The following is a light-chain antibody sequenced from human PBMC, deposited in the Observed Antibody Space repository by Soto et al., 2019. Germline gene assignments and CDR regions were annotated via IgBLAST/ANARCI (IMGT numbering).Light chain of an antibody. CDR2: HAS. Sequence: EIVMTQSPASLSVSPGETATLSCRASQRVGVNLAWYQQKPGQAPRLLIYHASTRATGIPARFSGSGSGTDFTLTISSLQSEDFAFFHCQQYDNWPRTFGQGTKVEIK. V-gene: IGKV3-15*01. J-gene: IGKJ1*01. CDR1: QRVGVN. CDR3: QQYDNWPRT.